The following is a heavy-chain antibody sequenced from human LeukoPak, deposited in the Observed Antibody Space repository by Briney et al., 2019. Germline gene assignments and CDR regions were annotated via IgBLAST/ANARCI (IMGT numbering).Heavy chain of an antibody. D-gene: IGHD2-2*01. J-gene: IGHJ6*02. CDR1: GVSFSGYY. CDR3: ARVRGNIVVVPAAGDYYYYGMDV. Sequence: PSETLSLTCAVYGVSFSGYYWSWIRQPPGKGLEWIGYIYYSGSTNYNPSLKSRVTISVDTSKNQFSLKLSSVTAADTAVYYCARVRGNIVVVPAAGDYYYYGMDVWGQGTTVTVSS. V-gene: IGHV4-59*01. CDR2: IYYSGST.